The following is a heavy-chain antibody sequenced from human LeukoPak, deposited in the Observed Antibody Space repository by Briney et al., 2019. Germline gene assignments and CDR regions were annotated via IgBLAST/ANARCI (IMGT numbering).Heavy chain of an antibody. Sequence: PGGSLRLSCAASGFTFSSYAMSWVRQAPGKGLEWVSAISGSGGSTYYADSVKGRFTISRDNSKNTLYLQMNSLRAEDTAVYYCAKDLSAKYSSGHKKNERSQPTDYWGQGTLVTVSS. CDR3: AKDLSAKYSSGHKKNERSQPTDY. V-gene: IGHV3-23*01. CDR2: ISGSGGST. D-gene: IGHD6-19*01. J-gene: IGHJ4*02. CDR1: GFTFSSYA.